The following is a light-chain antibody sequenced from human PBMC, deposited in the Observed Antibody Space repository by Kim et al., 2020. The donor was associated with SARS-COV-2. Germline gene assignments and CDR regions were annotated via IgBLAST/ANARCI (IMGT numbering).Light chain of an antibody. CDR2: DKT. CDR3: QSYDSSLSGWV. V-gene: IGLV1-40*01. Sequence: TNTCAGSSSNIGADYDVTWYQQLPGTAPKLLIYDKTSRPSGVPDRFSGSKSGTSASLAITGLQAEDETNYYCQSYDSSLSGWVFGGGTKVTVL. J-gene: IGLJ3*02. CDR1: SSNIGADYD.